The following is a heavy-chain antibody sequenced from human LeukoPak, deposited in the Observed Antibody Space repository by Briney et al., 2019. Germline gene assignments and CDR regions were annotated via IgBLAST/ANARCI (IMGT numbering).Heavy chain of an antibody. D-gene: IGHD5-12*01. CDR2: INPNSGGT. CDR1: GYTFTGYY. J-gene: IGHJ4*02. CDR3: ARYSGYDEPFEY. V-gene: IGHV1-2*02. Sequence: GGSVKFSCKASGYTFTGYYMHWVRQAPGQGLEWMGWINPNSGGTSYAQKFQGRVTMTRDTSVTTAYMELSRLRSDDTAVYYCARYSGYDEPFEYWGQGTLDPVSS.